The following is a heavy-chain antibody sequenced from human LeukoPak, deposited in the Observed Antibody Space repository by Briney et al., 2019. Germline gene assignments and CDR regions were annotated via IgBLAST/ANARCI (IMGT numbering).Heavy chain of an antibody. D-gene: IGHD3-10*01. CDR1: GYTFCDYY. Sequence: ASGKVSSKASGYTFCDYYIQWVRQGPGQGLECMGWINPNSGDTNFAQKFQGRVTMTRDTSISTASMELSSLRSDDTAVYYCARDFYGSASPEAYYYYYGMDVWGQGTTVTVSS. V-gene: IGHV1-2*02. CDR3: ARDFYGSASPEAYYYYYGMDV. CDR2: INPNSGDT. J-gene: IGHJ6*02.